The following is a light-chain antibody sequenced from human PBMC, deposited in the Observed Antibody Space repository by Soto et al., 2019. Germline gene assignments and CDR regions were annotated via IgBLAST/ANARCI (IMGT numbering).Light chain of an antibody. V-gene: IGKV1-39*01. J-gene: IGKJ1*01. CDR2: AAS. CDR3: QQSFSTPPT. Sequence: DIQMTQSPSSLSASVGDRVTITCRASQSITSYLNWYQQKPGKAPKLLIYAASTLQGGVPSRFSGSGSGTDFTLIISSLQPEDFATYYCQQSFSTPPTFGQGTKVEIK. CDR1: QSITSY.